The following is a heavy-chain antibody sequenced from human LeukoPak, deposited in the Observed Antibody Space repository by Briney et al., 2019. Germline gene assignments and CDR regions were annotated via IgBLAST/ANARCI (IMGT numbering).Heavy chain of an antibody. CDR3: ARDRGPDTYYYYYMDV. Sequence: GASVKVSCKASGYTFSSYGISWVRQAPGQGLEWMGWISGYNGNTNYAQKFQGRVTMTTDTSTSTAYMELRSLRSDDTAVYYCARDRGPDTYYYYYMDVWGKGTTVTVSS. CDR1: GYTFSSYG. CDR2: ISGYNGNT. V-gene: IGHV1-18*01. J-gene: IGHJ6*03. D-gene: IGHD3-10*01.